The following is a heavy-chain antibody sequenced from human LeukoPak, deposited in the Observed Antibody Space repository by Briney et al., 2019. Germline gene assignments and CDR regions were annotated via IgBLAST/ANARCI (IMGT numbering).Heavy chain of an antibody. J-gene: IGHJ5*02. CDR1: GGSITTADYY. V-gene: IGHV4-34*01. CDR2: INHSGST. CDR3: ARRDCSSTSSDCRFDP. D-gene: IGHD2-2*01. Sequence: SETLSLTCTVSGGSITTADYYWSWIRQPPGKGLEWIGEINHSGSTNYNPSLKSRVTISVDTSKNQFSLKLSSVTAADTAVYYCARRDCSSTSSDCRFDPWGQGTLVTVSS.